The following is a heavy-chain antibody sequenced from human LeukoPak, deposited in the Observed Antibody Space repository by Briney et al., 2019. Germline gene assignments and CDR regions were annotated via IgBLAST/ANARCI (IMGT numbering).Heavy chain of an antibody. J-gene: IGHJ4*02. D-gene: IGHD4-17*01. Sequence: SETLSLTCTVSGGSSSRYYWSWFRQPAEKGLEWIGRIYISGSTSYNPSLKSRVNISVDTSKNQFSLKLSSVTAADTAVYYCARVSVAHGDYTVDYWGQGTLVTVSS. CDR3: ARVSVAHGDYTVDY. CDR2: IYISGST. V-gene: IGHV4-4*07. CDR1: GGSSSRYY.